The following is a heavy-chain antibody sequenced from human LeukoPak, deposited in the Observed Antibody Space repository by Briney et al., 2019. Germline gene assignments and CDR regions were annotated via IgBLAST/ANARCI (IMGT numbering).Heavy chain of an antibody. CDR1: GGSISSYY. J-gene: IGHJ4*02. Sequence: PSETLSLTCTVSGGSISSYYWSWIRQPAGEGLEWIGRIYSSGSTNYNPSLKSRVTMSVDTSKNQFSLKLSSVTAADTAVYYCARESYGSESYYFLDYWGQGTLVTVSS. CDR3: ARESYGSESYYFLDY. V-gene: IGHV4-4*07. CDR2: IYSSGST. D-gene: IGHD3-10*01.